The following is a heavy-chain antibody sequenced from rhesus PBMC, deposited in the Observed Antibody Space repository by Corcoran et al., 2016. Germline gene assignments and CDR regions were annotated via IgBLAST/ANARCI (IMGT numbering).Heavy chain of an antibody. CDR3: ARVRRAGTIYSWYVDL. Sequence: QVTLKESGPALVTPTQTLTLTCTLSVFSLSTSGMGVGWFRQPSRTPLAWLALIYWYDDKRYSTSLKSRLTISKDTSKNQVVLTMTNMDPVDTATYYCARVRRAGTIYSWYVDLWGPGTPITISS. V-gene: IGHV2-1*01. CDR2: IYWYDDK. D-gene: IGHD1-1*01. CDR1: VFSLSTSGMG. J-gene: IGHJ2*01.